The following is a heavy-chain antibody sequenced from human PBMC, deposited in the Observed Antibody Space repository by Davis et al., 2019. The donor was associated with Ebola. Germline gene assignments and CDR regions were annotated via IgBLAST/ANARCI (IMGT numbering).Heavy chain of an antibody. CDR3: ARGNDDYLSLDY. J-gene: IGHJ4*02. D-gene: IGHD4-17*01. Sequence: GSLRLSCTVSGGSISNHYWSWIRQPPGKAPEWIGYVYYSGYTDYNPSPRGRVTISVDTSKDQFSLRLHSVTAADTAVYYCARGNDDYLSLDYWGQGTLVTVSS. CDR2: VYYSGYT. CDR1: GGSISNHY. V-gene: IGHV4-59*11.